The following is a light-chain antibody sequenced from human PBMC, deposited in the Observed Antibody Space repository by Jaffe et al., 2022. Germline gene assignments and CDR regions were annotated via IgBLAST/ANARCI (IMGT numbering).Light chain of an antibody. Sequence: AIRMTQSPSSLSASVGDRVTITCRASQDIKSYLAWYQQKPGKAPKLLIYAASTLQSGVPSGFSGSGSRTDFTLTIDYLQSEDSATYYCQQYYSYPITFGGGTKVEIK. CDR3: QQYYSYPIT. CDR2: AAS. CDR1: QDIKSY. J-gene: IGKJ4*01. V-gene: IGKV1-8*01.